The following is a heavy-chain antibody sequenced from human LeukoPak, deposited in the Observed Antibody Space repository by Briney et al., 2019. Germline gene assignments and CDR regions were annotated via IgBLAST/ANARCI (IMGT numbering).Heavy chain of an antibody. Sequence: GGSLRLSCAASGFTFSNYVNHWVRQGPGKGLEWVAVISYDGSHQDYADSVKGRFTISRDNSKNTLYLHMNSLRAEDTAVYYCARGARRGDDYGGFFDYWGQGTLVTVSS. CDR2: ISYDGSHQ. CDR1: GFTFSNYV. CDR3: ARGARRGDDYGGFFDY. D-gene: IGHD4-23*01. V-gene: IGHV3-30*04. J-gene: IGHJ4*02.